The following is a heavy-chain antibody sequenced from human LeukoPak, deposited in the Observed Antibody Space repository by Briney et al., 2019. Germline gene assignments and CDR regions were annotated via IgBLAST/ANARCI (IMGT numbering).Heavy chain of an antibody. D-gene: IGHD1-7*01. Sequence: PSETLSLTCTVSGGSIRSYYWRWLRQAAGKGLEWVGRIYISGRTNYNPSLKRRVTFSLDTSKNQISLRLSSVTAADTAVYYCARDQGLNWNYDFFDYWGHGPLVPVSS. J-gene: IGHJ4*01. CDR2: IYISGRT. V-gene: IGHV4-4*07. CDR3: ARDQGLNWNYDFFDY. CDR1: GGSIRSYY.